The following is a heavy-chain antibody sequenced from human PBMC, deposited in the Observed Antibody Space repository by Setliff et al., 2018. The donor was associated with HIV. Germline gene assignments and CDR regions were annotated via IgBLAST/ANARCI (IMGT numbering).Heavy chain of an antibody. CDR3: ARVKQQLAPFDY. V-gene: IGHV1-46*01. CDR2: INPSGGTT. J-gene: IGHJ4*02. Sequence: ASVKVSCKASGGTFSNYAISWVRQAPGQGLEWMGIINPSGGTTEYAQKFQGRVTMTRDTSTSTVYMELRSLKSEDTAVYYCARVKQQLAPFDYWGQGTLVTVSS. D-gene: IGHD6-13*01. CDR1: GGTFSNYA.